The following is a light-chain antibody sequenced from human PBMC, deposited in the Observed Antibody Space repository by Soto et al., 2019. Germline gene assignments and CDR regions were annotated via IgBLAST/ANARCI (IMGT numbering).Light chain of an antibody. J-gene: IGKJ1*01. CDR3: QQYGESPPWT. CDR1: QSISSNY. Sequence: EIVLTQSPGTLSLSPGERATLSCRASQSISSNYLAWYQQKPGQAPRFLIYGVSSRATGVPDRFSGSGSGTDFTLTISRLEPEDFAVYYCQQYGESPPWTFGQGTKVEIK. V-gene: IGKV3-20*01. CDR2: GVS.